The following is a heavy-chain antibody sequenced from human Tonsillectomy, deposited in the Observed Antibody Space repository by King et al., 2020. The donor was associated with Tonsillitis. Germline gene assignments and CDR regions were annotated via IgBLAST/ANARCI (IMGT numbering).Heavy chain of an antibody. CDR2: IYSSGTT. Sequence: VQLVESGGGLVQPGGSLRLSCAASGFTVSSDYMSWVRQAPGKGLEWVSVIYSSGTTYYADSVKGSFTISRDNSKNTLYLQMNSLRVEDTAVYYCARLRFYSYYMDVGGKGTTVTVSS. V-gene: IGHV3-66*01. CDR3: ARLRFYSYYMDV. J-gene: IGHJ6*03. D-gene: IGHD3-16*01. CDR1: GFTVSSDY.